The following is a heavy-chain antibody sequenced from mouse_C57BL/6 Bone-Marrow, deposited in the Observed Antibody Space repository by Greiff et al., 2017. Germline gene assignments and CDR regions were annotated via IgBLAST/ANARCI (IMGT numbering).Heavy chain of an antibody. D-gene: IGHD1-1*01. CDR2: IYPGGGYT. CDR3: ASYYYGSSYGYAMDY. V-gene: IGHV1-63*01. CDR1: GYTFTNYW. Sequence: VQLQQSGAELVRPGTSVKMSCKASGYTFTNYWIGWAKQRPGHGLEWIGDIYPGGGYTNYNEKFKGKATLTADKSSSTAYMQFSSLTSEDSAIYYCASYYYGSSYGYAMDYWGQGTSVTVSS. J-gene: IGHJ4*01.